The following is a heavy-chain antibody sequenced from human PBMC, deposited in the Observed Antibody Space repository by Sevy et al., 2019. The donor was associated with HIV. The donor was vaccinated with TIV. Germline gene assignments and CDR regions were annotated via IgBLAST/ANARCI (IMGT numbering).Heavy chain of an antibody. J-gene: IGHJ6*02. V-gene: IGHV1-2*02. D-gene: IGHD4-4*01. CDR2: INPNSGGT. Sequence: ASVKVSCKASGYTFTGYYMHWVRQAPGQGLEWMGWINPNSGGTNYAQKFQGRVTMTRDTSISTAYMELSRLGSDDTAVYYCARVRFTVTTISYYYGMDVWGQGTTVTVSS. CDR3: ARVRFTVTTISYYYGMDV. CDR1: GYTFTGYY.